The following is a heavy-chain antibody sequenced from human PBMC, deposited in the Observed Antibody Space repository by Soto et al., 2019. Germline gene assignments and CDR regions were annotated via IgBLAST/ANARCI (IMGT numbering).Heavy chain of an antibody. J-gene: IGHJ6*02. Sequence: SETLSLTCTVSGGSISIGGYYWSWIRQHPGKGLEWIGYIYYSGSTYYNPSLKSRVTISVDTSKNQFSLKLSSVTAADTAVYYCARTGDSSGYYYAYYYYGMDVWGQGTTVTVSS. V-gene: IGHV4-31*03. CDR1: GGSISIGGYY. D-gene: IGHD3-22*01. CDR2: IYYSGST. CDR3: ARTGDSSGYYYAYYYYGMDV.